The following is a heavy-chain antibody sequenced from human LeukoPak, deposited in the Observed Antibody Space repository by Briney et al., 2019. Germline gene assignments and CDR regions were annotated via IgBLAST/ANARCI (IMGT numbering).Heavy chain of an antibody. D-gene: IGHD4-17*01. J-gene: IGHJ4*02. Sequence: PSETLSLTCTASGDSISSYDWSWIRQPPGKGLEWIWYIYYSGSTNYNPSLKSRVTISVDTSKNQFSLKLSSVTAADTAVYYCARDDGDYYFDYWGQGTLVTVSS. CDR3: ARDDGDYYFDY. CDR2: IYYSGST. CDR1: GDSISSYD. V-gene: IGHV4-59*01.